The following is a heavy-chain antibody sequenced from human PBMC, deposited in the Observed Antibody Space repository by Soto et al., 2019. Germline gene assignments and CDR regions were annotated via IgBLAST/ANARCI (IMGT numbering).Heavy chain of an antibody. CDR2: IRAYNGKR. J-gene: IGHJ5*02. CDR1: GYTFTSYG. D-gene: IGHD6-19*01. CDR3: ARGSPRYSSGWENWFDP. Sequence: PVKVTCKASGYTFTSYGSSWVRQAPGQGLEWMGWIRAYNGKRNYAQKVQGRVTMARNTSISTAYMELSSLRSEDTAVYYCARGSPRYSSGWENWFDPWGQGTLVTVS. V-gene: IGHV1-18*04.